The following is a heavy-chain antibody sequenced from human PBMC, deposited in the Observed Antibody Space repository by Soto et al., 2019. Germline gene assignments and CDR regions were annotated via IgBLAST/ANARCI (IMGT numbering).Heavy chain of an antibody. D-gene: IGHD6-19*01. J-gene: IGHJ4*02. Sequence: VQLVESGGGVVQPGRSLRLSCAASGFTFSNYAMHWVRQAPGKGLEWVSYISSSSSTIYYADSVKGRFTISRDNAKNSLYLQMNSLRDEDTAVYYCARLSIAVADYWGQGTLVTVSS. V-gene: IGHV3-48*02. CDR2: ISSSSSTI. CDR3: ARLSIAVADY. CDR1: GFTFSNYA.